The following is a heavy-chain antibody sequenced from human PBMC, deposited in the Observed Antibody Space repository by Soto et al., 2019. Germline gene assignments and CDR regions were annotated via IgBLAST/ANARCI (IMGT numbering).Heavy chain of an antibody. J-gene: IGHJ4*02. CDR2: ISAYNGNT. CDR1: GYTFTSYG. Sequence: ASVKVSCKASGYTFTSYGISWVRQAPGQGLEWMGWISAYNGNTNYAQKLQGRVTMTTDTSTSTAYMELRSLRSDDTAVYYCARDLGTQDYYDSSGYYFWSQGTLVTVSS. V-gene: IGHV1-18*01. CDR3: ARDLGTQDYYDSSGYYF. D-gene: IGHD3-22*01.